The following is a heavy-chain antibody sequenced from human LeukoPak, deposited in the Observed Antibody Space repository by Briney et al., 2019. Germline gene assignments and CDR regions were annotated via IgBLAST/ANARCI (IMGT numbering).Heavy chain of an antibody. Sequence: SETLSLTCTVSGGSISSYYWNWIRQPPGKGLEWIGYIYYSGSTNYNPSLKSRVTISVDTSKNQFSLKLSSVTAADTAVYYCARRRYYYYGMDVWGQGTTVTVSS. V-gene: IGHV4-59*08. CDR3: ARRRYYYYGMDV. CDR2: IYYSGST. CDR1: GGSISSYY. J-gene: IGHJ6*02.